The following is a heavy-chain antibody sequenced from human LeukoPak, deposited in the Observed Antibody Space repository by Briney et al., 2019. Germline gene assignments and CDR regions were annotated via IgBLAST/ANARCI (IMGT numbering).Heavy chain of an antibody. CDR3: AGANQFDF. CDR1: EFTFTTYG. CDR2: IYYDGSNI. D-gene: IGHD1-14*01. Sequence: PGGSLRLSCAASEFTFTTYGMHWVRQAPGKGLEWVAFIYYDGSNIYYADYVKGRFTISRDISKNTLYLQMDSLRAEDTAVYYCAGANQFDFWGQGTLVAVSS. J-gene: IGHJ4*02. V-gene: IGHV3-33*01.